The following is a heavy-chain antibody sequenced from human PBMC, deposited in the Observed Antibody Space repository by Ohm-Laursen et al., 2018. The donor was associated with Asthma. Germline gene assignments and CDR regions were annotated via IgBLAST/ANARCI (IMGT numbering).Heavy chain of an antibody. CDR1: GYSFSLYS. Sequence: GSLRLSCAASGYSFSLYSIHRIRQAPGKGLQWVASISTASTFIYYADSVRGRFTTSRDNAKNLVYLQMDSLRVDDTALYYCARIGPEWELPGREYSLHHWGEGTLVTVSS. V-gene: IGHV3-21*01. D-gene: IGHD1-26*01. CDR3: ARIGPEWELPGREYSLHH. CDR2: ISTASTFI. J-gene: IGHJ1*01.